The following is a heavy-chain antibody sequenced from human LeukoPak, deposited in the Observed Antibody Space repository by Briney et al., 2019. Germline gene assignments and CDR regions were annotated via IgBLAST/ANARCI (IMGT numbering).Heavy chain of an antibody. Sequence: GASLKISCAASGFTFSSYWMSWVRQAPGKGLEWVATIKQDGSQKEYVDSVKGRFTISRDNAKNSLYLQMNSLRAEDTAAYYCARDPTVTNFHDAFDIWGQGTMTVSS. CDR3: ARDPTVTNFHDAFDI. CDR2: IKQDGSQK. D-gene: IGHD4-17*01. CDR1: GFTFSSYW. V-gene: IGHV3-7*05. J-gene: IGHJ3*02.